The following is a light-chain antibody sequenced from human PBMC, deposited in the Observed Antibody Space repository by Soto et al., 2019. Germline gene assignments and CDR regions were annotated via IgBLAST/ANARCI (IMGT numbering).Light chain of an antibody. J-gene: IGKJ5*01. Sequence: DIQTTSAPSSMSASLGNGVTLCWRASQSISTYLHWYQKKPGKAPNLLIYDASSWHSGVACGFGVSGGGTVLTITITTVLPEVFAAYYCQQSDMDPITFGKGTRLEIK. V-gene: IGKV1-39*01. CDR1: QSISTY. CDR3: QQSDMDPIT. CDR2: DAS.